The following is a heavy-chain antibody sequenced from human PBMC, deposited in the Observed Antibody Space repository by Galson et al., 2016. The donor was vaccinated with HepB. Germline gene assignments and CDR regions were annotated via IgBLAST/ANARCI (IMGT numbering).Heavy chain of an antibody. CDR3: ARDIEQKNSYYGMDV. CDR1: GFTFSKFG. CDR2: IDYDGRNV. V-gene: IGHV3-33*01. D-gene: IGHD2-15*01. J-gene: IGHJ6*02. Sequence: SLRLSCAASGFTFSKFGMHWVRQAPGKGLESVALIDYDGRNVYHADSVKGRFTISRDDSKSTLHLQMNSLRVDDTAVYYCARDIEQKNSYYGMDVWGQGTAVTVSS.